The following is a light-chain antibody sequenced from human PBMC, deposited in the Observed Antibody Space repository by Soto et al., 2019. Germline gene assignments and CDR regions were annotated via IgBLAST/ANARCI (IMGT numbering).Light chain of an antibody. Sequence: ETVLTQSPGTVSLSPGERATLSRRTSQSVNSNYLAWYQQKPGQAPRLLIYGVFNRATGIPDRFSGSGSGTDFTLTISGLEPEDSAVYYCQHYDGSPRTFGQGTKLEIK. CDR1: QSVNSNY. CDR3: QHYDGSPRT. CDR2: GVF. V-gene: IGKV3-20*01. J-gene: IGKJ2*01.